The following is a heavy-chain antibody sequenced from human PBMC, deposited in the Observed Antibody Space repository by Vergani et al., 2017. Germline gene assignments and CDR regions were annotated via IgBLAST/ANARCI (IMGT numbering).Heavy chain of an antibody. V-gene: IGHV3-73*01. CDR2: IRSKANSYAT. CDR3: TRESRPAPFDP. J-gene: IGHJ5*02. Sequence: EVQLLESGGGLVQPGGSLRLSCAASGFTFSSYAMSWVRQASGKGLEWVGRIRSKANSYATAYAASVKGRFTISRDDSKNTAYLQMNSLKTEDTAVYYCTRESRPAPFDPWGQGTLVTVSS. CDR1: GFTFSSYA.